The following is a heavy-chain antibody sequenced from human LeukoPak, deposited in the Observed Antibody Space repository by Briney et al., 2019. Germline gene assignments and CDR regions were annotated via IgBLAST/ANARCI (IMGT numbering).Heavy chain of an antibody. V-gene: IGHV3-33*01. Sequence: PGGSLRLSCAASGFTFSTYGMHWVRQAPGKGLEWVAVIWFDGSNKYYADSVKGRFTISRDNSKNTLYLQMNSLGAEDTAVYYCATSPYYYYDNSGPGDYWGQGTLVTVSS. CDR1: GFTFSTYG. CDR3: ATSPYYYYDNSGPGDY. CDR2: IWFDGSNK. D-gene: IGHD3-22*01. J-gene: IGHJ4*02.